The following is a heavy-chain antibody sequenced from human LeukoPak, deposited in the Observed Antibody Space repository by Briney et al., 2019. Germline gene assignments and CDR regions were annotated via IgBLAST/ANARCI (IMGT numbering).Heavy chain of an antibody. Sequence: SETLSLTCSVSGVSFSSHDRSWIRQPPGKGLELIAHIHYAGSTFYNASPRGRAAISLDTSNNHFSLKLPSMTAADPAVYYCARFSSGCSTSSCYLTYWGQGTLVTVS. J-gene: IGHJ4*02. D-gene: IGHD2-2*01. V-gene: IGHV4-59*11. CDR3: ARFSSGCSTSSCYLTY. CDR2: IHYAGST. CDR1: GVSFSSHD.